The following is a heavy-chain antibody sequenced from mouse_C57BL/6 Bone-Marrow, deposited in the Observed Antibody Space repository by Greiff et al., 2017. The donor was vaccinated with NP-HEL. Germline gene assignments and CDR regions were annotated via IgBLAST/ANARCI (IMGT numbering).Heavy chain of an antibody. CDR1: GFSFNTYA. CDR3: VRHSRSFAMDY. Sequence: GGGLVQPKGSLKLSCAASGFSFNTYAMNWVRQAPGKGLEWVARIRSKSNNYSTYYAESVKDRFTISRYDSESMLYLQMNNLKTEDTAMYYCVRHSRSFAMDYWGQGTSVTVSS. J-gene: IGHJ4*01. D-gene: IGHD1-1*01. CDR2: IRSKSNNYST. V-gene: IGHV10-1*01.